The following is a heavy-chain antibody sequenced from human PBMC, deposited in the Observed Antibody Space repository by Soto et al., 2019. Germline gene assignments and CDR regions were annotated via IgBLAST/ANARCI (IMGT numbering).Heavy chain of an antibody. CDR1: GFTLSSYA. D-gene: IGHD1-26*01. J-gene: IGHJ4*02. Sequence: QVQVVESGGGVVQPGRSLRLSCAASGFTLSSYAMQWVRRAPGKGLEWVAVISYDGSNKYYADSVKGRFTSSRDNSKNTLYLQMNSLRAEDTAVYYCARDAMYSGSYYGYWGQGTLVTVSS. CDR3: ARDAMYSGSYYGY. CDR2: ISYDGSNK. V-gene: IGHV3-30-3*01.